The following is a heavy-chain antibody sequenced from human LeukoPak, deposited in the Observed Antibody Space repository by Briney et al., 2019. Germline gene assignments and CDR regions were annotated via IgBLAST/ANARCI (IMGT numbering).Heavy chain of an antibody. CDR3: ARGPGLQIFDY. V-gene: IGHV3-48*03. CDR2: VSSSGSTR. CDR1: GFTFSSYV. D-gene: IGHD5-18*01. Sequence: GGSLRLSCAASGFTFSSYVRNWGRQAPGKGVERVSYVSSSGSTRYYADSVRGRFTISRDNAKNSLYLQTNSLRAEATAVYYCARGPGLQIFDYWGHGTLVTASS. J-gene: IGHJ4*03.